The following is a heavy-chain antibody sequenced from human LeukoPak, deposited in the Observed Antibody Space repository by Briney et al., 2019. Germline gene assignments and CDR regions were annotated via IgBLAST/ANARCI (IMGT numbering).Heavy chain of an antibody. CDR1: GGTFSSYA. CDR3: AKAPSWYDYYYMDV. D-gene: IGHD2-2*01. CDR2: INPNSGGT. J-gene: IGHJ6*03. Sequence: ASVKVSCKASGGTFSSYAISWVRQAPGQGLEWMGWINPNSGGTNYAQKFQGRVTMTRDTSISTAYMELSRLRSDDTAVYYCAKAPSWYDYYYMDVWGKGTTVTVSS. V-gene: IGHV1-2*02.